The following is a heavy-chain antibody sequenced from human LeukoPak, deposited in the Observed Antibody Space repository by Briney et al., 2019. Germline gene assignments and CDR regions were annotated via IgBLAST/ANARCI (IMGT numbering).Heavy chain of an antibody. V-gene: IGHV4-59*01. CDR1: GGSISSYY. Sequence: SETLSLTCTVSGGSISSYYWSWIRQPPGKGLEWIGYIYYSGSTNYNPSLKSRVTISVDTSKNRFSLKLSSVTAADTAVYYCARYGDSSGYSPYAFDIWGQGTMVTVSS. J-gene: IGHJ3*02. CDR3: ARYGDSSGYSPYAFDI. CDR2: IYYSGST. D-gene: IGHD3-22*01.